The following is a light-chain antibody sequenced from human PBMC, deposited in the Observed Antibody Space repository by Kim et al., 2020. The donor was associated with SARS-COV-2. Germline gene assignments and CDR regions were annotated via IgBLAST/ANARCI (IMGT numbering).Light chain of an antibody. V-gene: IGKV3-20*01. Sequence: VLTQSPGTLSLSPGESATLSCRTSPEISSSYLAWYQQKPGQAPRLLIYGASTRATGIPDRFSGSRSGTDFTLTISRLEPEDFAVYYCQQYGRSPSYTFGQGTKLEIK. J-gene: IGKJ2*01. CDR3: QQYGRSPSYT. CDR1: PEISSSY. CDR2: GAS.